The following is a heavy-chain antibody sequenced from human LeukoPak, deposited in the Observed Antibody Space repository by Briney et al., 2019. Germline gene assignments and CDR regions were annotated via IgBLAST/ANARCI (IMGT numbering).Heavy chain of an antibody. J-gene: IGHJ4*02. CDR2: INSDGSST. CDR1: GFTFSSYW. CDR3: ARPNDLVVPAAMTRSEFDY. D-gene: IGHD2-2*01. Sequence: GGSLRLFCAASGFTFSSYWMHWVRQAPRKGLVWVSRINSDGSSTSYADSVKGRFTISRDNAKNTLYLQMNSLRAEDTAVYYCARPNDLVVPAAMTRSEFDYWGQGTLVTVSS. V-gene: IGHV3-74*01.